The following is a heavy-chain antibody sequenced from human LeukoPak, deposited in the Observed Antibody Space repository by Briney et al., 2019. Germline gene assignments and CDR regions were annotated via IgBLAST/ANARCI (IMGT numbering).Heavy chain of an antibody. D-gene: IGHD3-10*01. CDR1: GFTFTNYW. J-gene: IGHJ4*02. CDR3: VQDLWYGEYEY. CDR2: INKDGSEK. Sequence: GSLRLSCVASGFTFTNYWMSWVRQAPGKGLEYMGNINKDGSEKNYVDSVRGRFTISRDNAENSLFLQMNSLRGEDTATYYCVQDLWYGEYEYWGQGTLVTVSS. V-gene: IGHV3-7*03.